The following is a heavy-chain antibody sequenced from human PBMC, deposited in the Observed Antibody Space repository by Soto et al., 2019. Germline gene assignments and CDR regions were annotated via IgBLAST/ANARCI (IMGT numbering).Heavy chain of an antibody. J-gene: IGHJ4*02. CDR2: TRNKANSYTT. CDR3: ARVAGVGPTTGY. CDR1: GFTFSDHY. D-gene: IGHD1-26*01. V-gene: IGHV3-72*01. Sequence: PGGSLRLSCAASGFTFSDHYMDWVRQAPGKGLEWVGRTRNKANSYTTEYAASVEGRFTISRDDSKNSLYLQMNSLKTEDTAVYYCARVAGVGPTTGYWGQGTLVTVSS.